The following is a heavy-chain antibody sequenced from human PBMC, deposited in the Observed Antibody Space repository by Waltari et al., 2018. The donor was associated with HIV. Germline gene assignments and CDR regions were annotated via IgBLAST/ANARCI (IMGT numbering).Heavy chain of an antibody. V-gene: IGHV3-48*03. CDR1: GFTFSNYE. CDR2: ISSSGSKI. D-gene: IGHD3-10*01. J-gene: IGHJ4*02. CDR3: ARDLLQTGSD. Sequence: EVQLVESGGGLVQPGGSLRLSCAASGFTFSNYEMNWVRQTPGKGLEWVSYISSSGSKIYYADSVKGRFTISRDNAKNSLYLQMNSLRAEDTAVYYCARDLLQTGSDWGQGTLVTVSS.